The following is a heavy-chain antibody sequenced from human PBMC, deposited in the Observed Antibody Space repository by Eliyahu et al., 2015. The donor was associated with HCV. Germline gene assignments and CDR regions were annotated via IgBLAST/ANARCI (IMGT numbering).Heavy chain of an antibody. V-gene: IGHV3-11*06. D-gene: IGHD4-17*01. J-gene: IGHJ4*02. CDR3: ARDHGRTVTTFDY. Sequence: QVQLVESGGGLVKPGGSLRLSCAXXGFTFXDYYMXWXRQAPGKGRXWVSYISSSSSYTNYADSVKGRFTISRDNAKNSLYLQMNSLRAEDTAVYYCARDHGRTVTTFDYWGQGTLVTVSS. CDR1: GFTFXDYY. CDR2: ISSSSSYT.